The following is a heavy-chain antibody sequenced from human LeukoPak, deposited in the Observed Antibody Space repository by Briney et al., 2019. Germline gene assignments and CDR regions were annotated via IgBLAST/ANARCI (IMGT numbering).Heavy chain of an antibody. Sequence: ASVKVSCKASGYTFTSYYMHWVRQAPGQGLEWMGIINPSGGSTSYAQKFQGRVTMTRDTSTSTVYMELSSLRSEDTAVYYCARDGNYYDSSGPSYYHYMDVWGKGTTVTVSS. CDR1: GYTFTSYY. D-gene: IGHD3-22*01. CDR2: INPSGGST. CDR3: ARDGNYYDSSGPSYYHYMDV. J-gene: IGHJ6*03. V-gene: IGHV1-46*01.